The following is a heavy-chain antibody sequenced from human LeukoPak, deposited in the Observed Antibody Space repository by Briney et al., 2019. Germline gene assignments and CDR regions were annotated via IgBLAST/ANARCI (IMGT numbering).Heavy chain of an antibody. CDR3: ATDQMYYYGSRSYSPFIH. J-gene: IGHJ4*02. CDR2: VWYDGNNK. D-gene: IGHD3-10*01. Sequence: AGGSLRLSCAASGFTFSTSGMQWVRQAPGKGLEWVALVWYDGNNKYYADSVKGRFTISRDNSKNTLYLQMNSLRAEDTAVYYCATDQMYYYGSRSYSPFIHWGQGTLVTVSS. V-gene: IGHV3-33*01. CDR1: GFTFSTSG.